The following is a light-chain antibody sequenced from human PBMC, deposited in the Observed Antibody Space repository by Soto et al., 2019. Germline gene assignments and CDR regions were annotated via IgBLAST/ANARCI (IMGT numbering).Light chain of an antibody. CDR3: KKYYSTIT. Sequence: DIVMTQSPDSLAVSLGERATINCKSSQSVLYSSNNKNYLAWYQQKPGQPPKLLIYWASTRESGVPDRFSGSGSGTDFTLTISSLQAEDVAVYYCKKYYSTITFGQGTRLEIK. CDR1: QSVLYSSNNKNY. V-gene: IGKV4-1*01. J-gene: IGKJ5*01. CDR2: WAS.